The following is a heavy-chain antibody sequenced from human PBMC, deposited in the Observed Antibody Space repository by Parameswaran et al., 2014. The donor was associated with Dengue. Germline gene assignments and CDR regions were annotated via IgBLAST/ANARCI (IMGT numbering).Heavy chain of an antibody. D-gene: IGHD3-22*01. CDR3: ARIRDYYDGSGTTTGAFDI. J-gene: IGHJ3*02. CDR2: IGWDDKK. Sequence: ARWIRQPPGKALEWLARIGWDDKKYYSPSLRTRLTISKETPKDQVVLTMTYMDPVDTATYYCARIRDYYDGSGTTTGAFDIWGQGTTVTVSS. V-gene: IGHV2-70*11.